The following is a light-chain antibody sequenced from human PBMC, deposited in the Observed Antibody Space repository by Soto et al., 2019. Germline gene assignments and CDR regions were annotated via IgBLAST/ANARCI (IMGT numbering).Light chain of an antibody. CDR2: DAS. J-gene: IGKJ4*01. V-gene: IGKV3-15*01. CDR1: ESVSSS. Sequence: EIVMMPFPATLSLTTGERATLSCRASESVSSSLAWYQQKPGQAPRLLIYDASTRATGIPARFSGSGSGTEFTLTISSLQSEDFAVYCCQQYNKWPPLTFGGGTKVDIK. CDR3: QQYNKWPPLT.